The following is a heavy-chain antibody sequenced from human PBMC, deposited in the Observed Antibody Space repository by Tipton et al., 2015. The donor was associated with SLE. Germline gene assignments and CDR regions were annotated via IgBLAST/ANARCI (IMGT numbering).Heavy chain of an antibody. CDR2: IKQDGSEK. CDR1: GFTFSSYW. Sequence: SLRLSCAASGFTFSSYWMTWVRHVPGKGLEWVANIKQDGSEKNFVDSVKGRFTISRDNAKSTLYLQMNSLRVEDTAVYYCARDLGVWRLDSWGQGTLVTVSS. J-gene: IGHJ4*02. CDR3: ARDLGVWRLDS. D-gene: IGHD2-21*01. V-gene: IGHV3-7*01.